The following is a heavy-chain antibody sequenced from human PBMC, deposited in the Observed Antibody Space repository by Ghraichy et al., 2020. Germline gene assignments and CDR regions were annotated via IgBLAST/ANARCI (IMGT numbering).Heavy chain of an antibody. V-gene: IGHV4-61*01. CDR3: ARAPDYDFWSGYLVAPPSQYGMDV. J-gene: IGHJ6*02. D-gene: IGHD3-3*01. Sequence: SETLSLTCTVSGGSVSSGSYYWSWIRQPPGKGLEWIGYIYYSGSTNYNPSLKSRVTISVDTSKNQFSLKLSSVTAADTAVYYCARAPDYDFWSGYLVAPPSQYGMDVWGQGTTVTVS. CDR1: GGSVSSGSYY. CDR2: IYYSGST.